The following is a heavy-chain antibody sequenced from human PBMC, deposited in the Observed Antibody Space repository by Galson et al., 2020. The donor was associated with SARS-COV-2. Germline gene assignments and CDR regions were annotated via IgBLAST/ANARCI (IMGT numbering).Heavy chain of an antibody. CDR3: ATGDVWFES. Sequence: MNWVRQAPGKGLEWLSYISMSGITIYYADSVKGRFTISRDNAENSLYLQMNSLRAEDTGIYYCATGDVWFESWGQGTLVTVSS. D-gene: IGHD7-27*01. V-gene: IGHV3-48*03. J-gene: IGHJ5*01. CDR2: ISMSGITI.